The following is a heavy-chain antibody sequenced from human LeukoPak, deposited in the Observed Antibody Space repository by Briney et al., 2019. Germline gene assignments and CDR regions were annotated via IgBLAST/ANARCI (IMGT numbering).Heavy chain of an antibody. CDR1: GFTFSTYS. CDR3: TKDLGTEYNIFDY. CDR2: ISSSTSNI. D-gene: IGHD3-9*01. J-gene: IGHJ4*02. Sequence: GGSLRLSCAAPGFTFSTYSTNWVRQAPGKGLEWVSYISSSTSNIYYAVSVTGRITISRDNAKNTLYLQMNSLRAEDTAVYYCTKDLGTEYNIFDYWGQGTLVTVSS. V-gene: IGHV3-48*01.